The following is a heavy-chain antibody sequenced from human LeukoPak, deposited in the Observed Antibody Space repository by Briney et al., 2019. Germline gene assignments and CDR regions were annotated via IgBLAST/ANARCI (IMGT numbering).Heavy chain of an antibody. CDR2: ISSSGSTI. Sequence: TGGSLRLSCAASGFTFSSYEMNWVRQAPGKGLEWVSYISSSGSTIYYADSVKGRFTISGDNAKNSLYLQMNSLRAEDTAVYYCARWTAMVPLRNGMDVWGQGTTVTVSS. CDR1: GFTFSSYE. CDR3: ARWTAMVPLRNGMDV. D-gene: IGHD5-18*01. V-gene: IGHV3-48*03. J-gene: IGHJ6*02.